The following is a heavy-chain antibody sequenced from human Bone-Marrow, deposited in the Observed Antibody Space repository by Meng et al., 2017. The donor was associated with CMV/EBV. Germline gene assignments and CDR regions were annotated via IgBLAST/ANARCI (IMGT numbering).Heavy chain of an antibody. CDR1: GYSISSGYY. J-gene: IGHJ4*02. CDR3: ARLPYNSSSYIDY. CDR2: IYHSGST. Sequence: SETLSLTCTVSGYSISSGYYWGWIRQPPGKGLEWIGSIYHSGSTYYNPSLKSRVTISVDTSKNQFSLKLSSVTAADTAVYYCARLPYNSSSYIDYWGQGTLVTVSS. D-gene: IGHD6-6*01. V-gene: IGHV4-38-2*02.